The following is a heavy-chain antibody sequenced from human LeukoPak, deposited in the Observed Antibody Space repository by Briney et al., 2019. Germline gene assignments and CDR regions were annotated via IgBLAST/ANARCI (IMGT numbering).Heavy chain of an antibody. CDR2: IYPGDSDT. Sequence: GESLKISCKSSGYSFSSYWIGWVRQMPGKGLEWMGIIYPGDSDTRYSPSFQGQVTISVDKSISTAYLQWSSLKASDTAMYSCARLQYSYGWNYFDYWGQGTLVTVSS. CDR1: GYSFSSYW. V-gene: IGHV5-51*01. D-gene: IGHD5-18*01. CDR3: ARLQYSYGWNYFDY. J-gene: IGHJ4*02.